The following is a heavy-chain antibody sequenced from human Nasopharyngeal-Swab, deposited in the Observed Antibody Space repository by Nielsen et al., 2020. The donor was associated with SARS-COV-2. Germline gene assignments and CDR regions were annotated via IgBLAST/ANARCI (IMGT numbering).Heavy chain of an antibody. CDR1: GITFSDAW. CDR2: IRSRSNGGTT. CDR3: ARLGSFDQ. J-gene: IGHJ4*02. Sequence: GESLKISCAVSGITFSDAWMTWVRQAPGKGLEWIGRIRSRSNGGTTDYGAPLEGSFSISRDDSENTVYLQMNDLKTEDTAVYYCARLGSFDQWGQGTLVIVS. V-gene: IGHV3-15*01.